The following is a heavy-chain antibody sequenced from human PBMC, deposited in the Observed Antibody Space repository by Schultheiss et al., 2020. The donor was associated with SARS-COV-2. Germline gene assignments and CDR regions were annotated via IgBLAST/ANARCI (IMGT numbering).Heavy chain of an antibody. Sequence: SETLSLTCTVSGGSISSGGYYWSWIRQHPGKGLEWIGEIKHGVTTNYNPSLASRVTISVDTSKKQFSLRLTSVTAADTAMYYCARVQSAYSSLFDYWGQGSLVTVAS. CDR2: IKHGVTT. CDR3: ARVQSAYSSLFDY. J-gene: IGHJ4*02. CDR1: GGSISSGGYY. D-gene: IGHD6-13*01. V-gene: IGHV4-31*03.